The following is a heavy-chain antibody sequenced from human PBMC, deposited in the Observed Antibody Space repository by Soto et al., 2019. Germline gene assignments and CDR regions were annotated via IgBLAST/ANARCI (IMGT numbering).Heavy chain of an antibody. CDR2: IYHSGST. CDR3: ARVRKEGAGTNYSGMDV. Sequence: SETLSLTCAVSGGSISSSNWWSWVRQPPGKGLEWIGEIYHSGSTNYNPSLKSRVTISVDKSKNQFSLKLSSVTAADTAVFYCARVRKEGAGTNYSGMDVWGKGTTVPVSP. D-gene: IGHD1-1*01. J-gene: IGHJ6*04. V-gene: IGHV4-4*02. CDR1: GGSISSSNW.